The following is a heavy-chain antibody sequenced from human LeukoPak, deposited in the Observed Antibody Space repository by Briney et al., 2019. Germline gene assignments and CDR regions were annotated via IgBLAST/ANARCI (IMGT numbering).Heavy chain of an antibody. Sequence: SETLSLTCTVSGYSISSGYYWGWIRQFPGKGLEWIGSIYPSGSTYYNPSLKSRVTISSDTSKNQFSLKLSSVTAADTAVYYCARDCRPSYDYGDYGLRRGLDYWGQGTLVTVSS. CDR2: IYPSGST. CDR3: ARDCRPSYDYGDYGLRRGLDY. J-gene: IGHJ4*02. CDR1: GYSISSGYY. D-gene: IGHD4-17*01. V-gene: IGHV4-38-2*02.